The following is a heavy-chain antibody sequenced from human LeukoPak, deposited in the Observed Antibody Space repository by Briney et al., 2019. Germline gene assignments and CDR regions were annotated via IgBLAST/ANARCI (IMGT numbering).Heavy chain of an antibody. Sequence: SETLSLTCAVYGGSFSGYYWSWIRQPPGKGLEWIGEINHSGSTNYNPSLKSRVTISVDTSKNQFSLKLSSVTAADTAVYYCAGVQVVPAAKIDYWGQGTLVTVSS. V-gene: IGHV4-34*01. CDR1: GGSFSGYY. CDR2: INHSGST. D-gene: IGHD2-2*01. J-gene: IGHJ4*02. CDR3: AGVQVVPAAKIDY.